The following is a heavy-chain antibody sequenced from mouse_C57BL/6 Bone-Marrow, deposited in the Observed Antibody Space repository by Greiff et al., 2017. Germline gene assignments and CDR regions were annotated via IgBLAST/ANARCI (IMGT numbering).Heavy chain of an antibody. CDR3: ARRDYDWFAY. CDR2: ISSGGSYT. J-gene: IGHJ3*01. Sequence: EVQLVESGGDLVKPGGSLKLSCAASGFTFSSYGMSWVRQTPDKRLEWVATISSGGSYTYYPDSVKGRFTISRDNAKNTLYLQMSSLESEDTAMYYCARRDYDWFAYWGQGTLVTGSA. D-gene: IGHD2-4*01. V-gene: IGHV5-6*01. CDR1: GFTFSSYG.